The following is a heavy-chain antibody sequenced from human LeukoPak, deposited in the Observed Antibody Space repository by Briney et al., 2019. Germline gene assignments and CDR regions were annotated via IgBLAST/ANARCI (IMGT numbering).Heavy chain of an antibody. V-gene: IGHV3-9*01. D-gene: IGHD6-13*01. J-gene: IGHJ5*02. Sequence: SGGSLRLSCAASGFTFDDYAMHWVRQAPGKGLEWVSGISWNSGSIGYADSVKGRFTISRDNAKNSLYLQMNSLRAEDTALYYCAKDASAAGPGWFDPWGQGTLFTVSS. CDR2: ISWNSGSI. CDR3: AKDASAAGPGWFDP. CDR1: GFTFDDYA.